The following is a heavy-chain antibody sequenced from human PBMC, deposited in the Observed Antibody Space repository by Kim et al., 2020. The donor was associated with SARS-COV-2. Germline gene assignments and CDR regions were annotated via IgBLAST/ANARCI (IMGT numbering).Heavy chain of an antibody. Sequence: GGSLRLSCAASGFTFSSYAMHWVRQAPGKGLEWVAVISYDGSNKYYADSVKGRFTISRDNSKNTLYLQMNSLRAEDTAVYYCARGGIAVAGTYYFDYWG. CDR1: GFTFSSYA. CDR2: ISYDGSNK. V-gene: IGHV3-30*04. D-gene: IGHD6-19*01. J-gene: IGHJ4*01. CDR3: ARGGIAVAGTYYFDY.